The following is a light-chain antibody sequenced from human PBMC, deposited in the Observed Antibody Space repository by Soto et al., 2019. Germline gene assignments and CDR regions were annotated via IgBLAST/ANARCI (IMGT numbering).Light chain of an antibody. J-gene: IGLJ1*01. Sequence: QSVLTQPASVSGSPGQSITISCTGTSSDVGSYNLVSWYQQHPGKAPKLMIYEVTKRPSGVSNRFSGSKSGNTASLTISGLQAEDEADYYCDSYAGRSTSVFGTGTRSPS. CDR2: EVT. CDR3: DSYAGRSTSV. CDR1: SSDVGSYNL. V-gene: IGLV2-23*02.